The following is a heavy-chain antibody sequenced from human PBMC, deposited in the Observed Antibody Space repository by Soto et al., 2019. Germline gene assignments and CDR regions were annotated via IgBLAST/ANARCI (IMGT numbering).Heavy chain of an antibody. CDR1: GFTFSSYS. J-gene: IGHJ4*02. D-gene: IGHD5-12*01. CDR2: ISSSSSYI. V-gene: IGHV3-21*01. CDR3: ARGIVATIKDLFDY. Sequence: GSLRLSCAASGFTFSSYSMNWVRQAPGKGLEWVSSISSSSSYIYYADSVKGRFTISRDNAKNSLYLQMNSLRAEDTAVYYCARGIVATIKDLFDYWGQGTLVTVSS.